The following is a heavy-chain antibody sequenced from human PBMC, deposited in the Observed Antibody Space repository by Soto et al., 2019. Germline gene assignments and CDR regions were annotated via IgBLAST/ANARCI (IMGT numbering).Heavy chain of an antibody. CDR2: ISGSGGST. Sequence: GGSLRLSCAASGFTFSSYAMSWVRQAPGKGLEWVSAISGSGGSTYYADSVKGRFTISRDNSKNTLYLQMNSLRAEDTAVYYCAKNVLYMVRGVISYYYGMDVWGQGTTVTVSS. J-gene: IGHJ6*02. CDR1: GFTFSSYA. CDR3: AKNVLYMVRGVISYYYGMDV. V-gene: IGHV3-23*01. D-gene: IGHD3-10*01.